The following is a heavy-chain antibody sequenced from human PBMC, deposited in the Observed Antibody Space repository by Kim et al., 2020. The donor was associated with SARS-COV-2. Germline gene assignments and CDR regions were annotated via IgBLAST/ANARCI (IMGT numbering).Heavy chain of an antibody. CDR1: GGSISSGTW. J-gene: IGHJ5*02. D-gene: IGHD1-26*01. Sequence: SETLYLTCGVSGGSISSGTWWSWVRQPPGKGLEWIGEISHSGNTNYNPSLRSRVTISVDKSKNQFSLSLNSVTAADTAVYYCARLDFDSWGYYWFDPWGQGPLVTVSS. CDR3: ARLDFDSWGYYWFDP. CDR2: ISHSGNT. V-gene: IGHV4-4*02.